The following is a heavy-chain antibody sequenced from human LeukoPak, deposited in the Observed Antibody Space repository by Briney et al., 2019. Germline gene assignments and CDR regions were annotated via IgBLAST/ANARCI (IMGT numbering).Heavy chain of an antibody. Sequence: SETLSLTCAVYGGSFSGYYWSWIRQPPGKGLEWIGEINHSGSTNYNPSLKSRVTISVDTSKNQFSLKLSSVTAADTAVYYCATSTMITGPYPPPRYVYWGQGTLVAVSS. V-gene: IGHV4-34*01. CDR1: GGSFSGYY. D-gene: IGHD3-16*01. CDR2: INHSGST. CDR3: ATSTMITGPYPPPRYVY. J-gene: IGHJ4*02.